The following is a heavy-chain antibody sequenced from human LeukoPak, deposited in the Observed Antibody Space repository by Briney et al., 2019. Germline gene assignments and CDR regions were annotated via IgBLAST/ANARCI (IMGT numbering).Heavy chain of an antibody. D-gene: IGHD6-13*01. CDR3: AKGDSSSWFAKAFDY. V-gene: IGHV3-23*01. J-gene: IGHJ4*02. CDR2: ISGSGGST. Sequence: GALRLSCAASGFTFSSYAMSWVRQAPGKGLEWVSAISGSGGSTYYADSVKGRFTISRDNSKNTLYLQMNSLRAEDTAVYYCAKGDSSSWFAKAFDYWGQGTLVTVSS. CDR1: GFTFSSYA.